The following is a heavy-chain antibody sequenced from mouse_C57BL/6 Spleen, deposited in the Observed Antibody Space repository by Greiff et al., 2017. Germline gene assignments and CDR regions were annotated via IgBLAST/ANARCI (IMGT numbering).Heavy chain of an antibody. CDR1: GYSFTGYY. D-gene: IGHD1-1*01. J-gene: IGHJ2*01. CDR2: INPSTGGT. Sequence: VQLQQSGPELVKPGASVKISCKASGYSFTGYYMNWVKQSPEKSLEWIGEINPSTGGTTYNQKFKDKATLTVDKSSSTAYMQLKSLTSEDSAVYYCARSDFITTVGFDYWGQGTTLTVSS. CDR3: ARSDFITTVGFDY. V-gene: IGHV1-42*01.